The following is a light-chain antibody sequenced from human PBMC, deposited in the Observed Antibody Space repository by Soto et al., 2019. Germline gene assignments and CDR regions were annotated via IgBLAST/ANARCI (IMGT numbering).Light chain of an antibody. CDR1: SSDVGGYNY. V-gene: IGLV2-14*03. Sequence: QSVLTQPASVSGSPGQSIAISCTGTSSDVGGYNYVSWYQQHPGRVPKLLIYDVSYRPSGVSGRFSGSKSGNTASLTISGLQAEDEAEYYCSSYTSGSTFGVFGPGTKVTVL. CDR2: DVS. J-gene: IGLJ1*01. CDR3: SSYTSGSTFGV.